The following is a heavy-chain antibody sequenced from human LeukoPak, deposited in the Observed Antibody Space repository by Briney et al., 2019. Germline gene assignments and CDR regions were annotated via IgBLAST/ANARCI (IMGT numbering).Heavy chain of an antibody. CDR3: ARGSSGYPLFY. V-gene: IGHV4-59*01. J-gene: IGHJ4*02. D-gene: IGHD3-22*01. CDR1: GGSISSYY. CDR2: IYYSGST. Sequence: SETLSLTCTVSGGSISSYYWSWIRQPPGKGLEWIGYIYYSGSTNYNPSLKSRVTISVDTSKNQFSLKLSSVTAADTAVYYCARGSSGYPLFYWGQGTLVTVSS.